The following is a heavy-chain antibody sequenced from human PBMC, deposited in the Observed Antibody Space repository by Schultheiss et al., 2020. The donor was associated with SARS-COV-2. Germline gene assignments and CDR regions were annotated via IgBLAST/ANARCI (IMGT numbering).Heavy chain of an antibody. D-gene: IGHD2-21*01. CDR3: AREKYCGGDCQSHDAFDI. CDR2: IIPIFGTA. Sequence: KISCKASGGTFSSYAISWVRQAPGQGLEWMGGIIPIFGTANYAQKFQGRVTITADESTSTAYMELSSLRSEDTAVYYCAREKYCGGDCQSHDAFDIWGQGTMVTVSS. J-gene: IGHJ3*02. CDR1: GGTFSSYA. V-gene: IGHV1-69*01.